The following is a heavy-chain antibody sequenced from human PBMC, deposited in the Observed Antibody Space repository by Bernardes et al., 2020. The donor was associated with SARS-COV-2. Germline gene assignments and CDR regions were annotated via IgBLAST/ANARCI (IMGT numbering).Heavy chain of an antibody. CDR3: AGSSCGIDCYIGGLRSWDYGMDV. D-gene: IGHD2-21*02. Sequence: SETLSLTCTVSGGSISSSGYYWGWIRQSPGKGLEWIGSMYSSGNTYYNPSLQSLVTESVDTSKNQFSLRLSSVTAADSAVYYCAGSSCGIDCYIGGLRSWDYGMDVWGQGTTVAVSS. CDR2: MYSSGNT. J-gene: IGHJ6*02. CDR1: GGSISSSGYY. V-gene: IGHV4-39*01.